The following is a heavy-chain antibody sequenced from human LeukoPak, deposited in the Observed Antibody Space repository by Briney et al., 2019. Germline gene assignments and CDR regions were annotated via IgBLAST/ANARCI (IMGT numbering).Heavy chain of an antibody. Sequence: GRSLRLSCAASGFTFSSHGMHWVRQAPGKGLEWVAVIWYDGSNEYYADSVKGRFTISRDNSKNTLYLQMNSLRAEDTAVYYCAKNILTGPTSFDYWGQGTLVTVSS. CDR2: IWYDGSNE. CDR3: AKNILTGPTSFDY. J-gene: IGHJ4*02. D-gene: IGHD3-9*01. CDR1: GFTFSSHG. V-gene: IGHV3-33*06.